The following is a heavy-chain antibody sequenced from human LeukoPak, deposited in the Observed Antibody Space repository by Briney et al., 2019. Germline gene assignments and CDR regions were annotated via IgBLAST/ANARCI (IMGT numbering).Heavy chain of an antibody. V-gene: IGHV4-59*13. CDR3: ARSSRWFGDAFDI. CDR1: GGSISNYY. J-gene: IGHJ3*02. D-gene: IGHD6-13*01. Sequence: PSEALSLACTVSGGSISNYYCSWIRQPPGKVLEWIGYVFCSGSTNYNPSHRSRVAISVDTSKNQFSLKLSSVTAADTAVYYCARSSRWFGDAFDIWGQGTMVTVSS. CDR2: VFCSGST.